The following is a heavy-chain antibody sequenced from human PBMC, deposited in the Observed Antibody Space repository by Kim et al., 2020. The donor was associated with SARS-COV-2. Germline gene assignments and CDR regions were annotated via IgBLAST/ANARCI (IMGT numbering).Heavy chain of an antibody. D-gene: IGHD6-13*01. CDR1: GFTFSSYG. Sequence: GGSLRLSCAASGFTFSSYGMHWVRQAPGKGLEWVAVIWYDGSNKYYADSVKGRFTISRDNSKNTLYLQMNSLRAEDTAVYYCARDSSSCQNCYGMDVWGQGTTVTVSS. CDR3: ARDSSSCQNCYGMDV. CDR2: IWYDGSNK. V-gene: IGHV3-33*01. J-gene: IGHJ6*02.